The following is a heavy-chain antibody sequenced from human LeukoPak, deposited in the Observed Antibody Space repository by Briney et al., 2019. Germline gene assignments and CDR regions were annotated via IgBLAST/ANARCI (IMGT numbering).Heavy chain of an antibody. CDR2: IYYSGST. CDR3: ARLTSSSSGSSFDY. Sequence: MASETLSLTCTVSSGSISSYYWSWIRQPPGKGLEWIGYIYYSGSTNYNPSLKSRVTISVDTSKNQFSLKLSSVTAADTAVYYCARLTSSSSGSSFDYWGQGTLVTVSS. D-gene: IGHD6-13*01. CDR1: SGSISSYY. J-gene: IGHJ4*02. V-gene: IGHV4-59*08.